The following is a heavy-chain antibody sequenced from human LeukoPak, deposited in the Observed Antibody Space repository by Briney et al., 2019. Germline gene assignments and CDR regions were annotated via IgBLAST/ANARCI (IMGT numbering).Heavy chain of an antibody. D-gene: IGHD3-22*01. CDR2: INSDGSNT. J-gene: IGHJ4*02. V-gene: IGHV3-74*01. CDR1: GFTYSRYW. Sequence: PGGSLRLSCAGSGFTYSRYWMHGVRQVPGKGLVWVSRINSDGSNTRYADSVKGRFTISRDNAKNTLYLQMNSLRAEDTAVYYCARDLELVYYDSSGYDYWGQGTLVIVSS. CDR3: ARDLELVYYDSSGYDY.